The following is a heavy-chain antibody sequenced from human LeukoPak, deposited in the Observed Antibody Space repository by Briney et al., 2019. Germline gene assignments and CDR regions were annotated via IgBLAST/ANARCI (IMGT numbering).Heavy chain of an antibody. J-gene: IGHJ4*02. CDR2: IKSKTDGGTT. V-gene: IGHV3-15*01. Sequence: PGGSLRLSCATSGFTFSNAWMSWVRQAPGKGLEWVGRIKSKTDGGTTDYAAPVKGRFTISRDDSKNTLYLQMNSLKTEDTAVYYCTTETYSSSSDYWGQGTLVTVSS. CDR3: TTETYSSSSDY. CDR1: GFTFSNAW. D-gene: IGHD6-6*01.